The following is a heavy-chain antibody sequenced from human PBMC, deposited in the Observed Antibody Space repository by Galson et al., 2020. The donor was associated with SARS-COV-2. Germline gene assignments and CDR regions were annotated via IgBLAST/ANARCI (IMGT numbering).Heavy chain of an antibody. D-gene: IGHD4-17*01. CDR2: ISYSGST. V-gene: IGHV4-59*01. Sequence: ETSETLYLTCSVSEVSMTSYYWNWIRQPPGKGLEWIGSISYSGSTNYNPSLRSRVTMLVDLSMNQFSLRLTSVTAADTAVYYCARDPAPLYGDNYYYGLDVWGRGTTVTVSS. J-gene: IGHJ6*02. CDR3: ARDPAPLYGDNYYYGLDV. CDR1: EVSMTSYY.